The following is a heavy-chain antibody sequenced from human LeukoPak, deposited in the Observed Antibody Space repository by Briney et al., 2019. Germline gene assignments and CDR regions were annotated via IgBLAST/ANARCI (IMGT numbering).Heavy chain of an antibody. V-gene: IGHV3-48*01. CDR3: ARRSNYYGSGSYYEGERVGAFDI. Sequence: GGSLRLSCAASGFTFSSYCMNWVRQAPGKGREWVWYISSSSSTIYYADSLKGRFTISRDNAKNSLYLQMNSLSAEDTAVHYCARRSNYYGSGSYYEGERVGAFDIWGQGTMVTVSS. CDR2: ISSSSSTI. J-gene: IGHJ3*02. D-gene: IGHD3-10*01. CDR1: GFTFSSYC.